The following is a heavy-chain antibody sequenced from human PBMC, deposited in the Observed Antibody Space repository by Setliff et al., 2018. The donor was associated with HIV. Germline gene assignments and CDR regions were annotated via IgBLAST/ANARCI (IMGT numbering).Heavy chain of an antibody. CDR1: GFTFSTYS. CDR2: ISSSSRSK. V-gene: IGHV3-21*01. CDR3: ACRVVAATEVDY. J-gene: IGHJ4*02. D-gene: IGHD2-15*01. Sequence: PGGSLRLSCEASGFTFSTYSMNWVRQAPGKGLEWVSSISSSSRSKYYADSVKGRFTISRDNAKNSLYLQMNSLTAEDTAVYYCACRVVAATEVDYWGQGTLVTVSS.